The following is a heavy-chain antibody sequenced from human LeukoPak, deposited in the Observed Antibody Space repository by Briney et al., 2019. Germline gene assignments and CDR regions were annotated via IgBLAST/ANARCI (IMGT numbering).Heavy chain of an antibody. J-gene: IGHJ4*02. Sequence: SETLSLTCTVSGASITSSNYYWLWLRQPPGKGLEWIGSIYYTGITYYNLSLKSRVTISVDTSKYQFSLKLSSVTAADTAVYYCARFCSSCYGRQGVYWGQGTLVTVSS. V-gene: IGHV4-39*07. CDR3: ARFCSSCYGRQGVY. D-gene: IGHD6-13*01. CDR2: IYYTGIT. CDR1: GASITSSNYY.